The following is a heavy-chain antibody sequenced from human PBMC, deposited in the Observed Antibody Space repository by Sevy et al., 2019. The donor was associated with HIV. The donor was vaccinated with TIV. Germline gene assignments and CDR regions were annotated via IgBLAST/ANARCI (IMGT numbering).Heavy chain of an antibody. V-gene: IGHV5-51*01. J-gene: IGHJ4*02. D-gene: IGHD2-2*01. CDR2: IYPGDSDT. Sequence: GESLKISCKGSGYSFTSYWIGWVRQMPGKGLEWMGIIYPGDSDTRYNQSFQGQVTISADKSISTAYLQWSSLKASDTAMYYCARLKVPAAILGAFDYWGQGTLVTVSS. CDR1: GYSFTSYW. CDR3: ARLKVPAAILGAFDY.